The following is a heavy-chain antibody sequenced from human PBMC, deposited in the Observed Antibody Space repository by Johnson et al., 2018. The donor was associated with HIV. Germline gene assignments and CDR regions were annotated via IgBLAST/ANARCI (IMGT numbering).Heavy chain of an antibody. CDR2: IYSGDNT. J-gene: IGHJ3*02. CDR1: GFTFSNAW. V-gene: IGHV3-66*01. CDR3: AGGVAVAFDI. D-gene: IGHD6-19*01. Sequence: VQLVESGGGLVKPGGSLRLSCAASGFTFSNAWMNWVRQAPGKGLEWVSVIYSGDNTLYADSVKGRFIVSRDNSKNTLYVQMNSLRAEDTAVYYCAGGVAVAFDIWGPGTMVTVSS.